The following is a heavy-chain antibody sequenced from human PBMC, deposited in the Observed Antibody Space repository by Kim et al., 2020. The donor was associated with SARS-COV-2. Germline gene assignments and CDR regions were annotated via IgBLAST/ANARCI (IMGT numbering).Heavy chain of an antibody. J-gene: IGHJ6*02. CDR3: ARGCLDGANCYSYYGMDV. Sequence: SETLSLTCTVSGGSIATYYWSWIRQPPGKGLEYIGYIYYSGSTNYNPSLRSRVTISVDTSKNQFSLNLNSVTAADTAVYYCARGCLDGANCYSYYGMDVWGQGTTVTVSS. D-gene: IGHD7-27*01. V-gene: IGHV4-59*01. CDR1: GGSIATYY. CDR2: IYYSGST.